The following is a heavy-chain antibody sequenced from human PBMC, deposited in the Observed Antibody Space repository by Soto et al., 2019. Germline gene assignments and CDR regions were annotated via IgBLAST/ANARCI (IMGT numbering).Heavy chain of an antibody. V-gene: IGHV3-23*01. CDR1: GFTYTTY. D-gene: IGHD6-19*01. Sequence: PGGSLRLSCAASGFTYTTYMTWVRQAPGKGLEWVSAIVGSGDSAYYADSVKGRFTISRDNFKKTLYLQMNGLRVDDTAVYYCAKDGSEQWLEHPDYWGRGTLVTVS. J-gene: IGHJ4*02. CDR2: IVGSGDSA. CDR3: AKDGSEQWLEHPDY.